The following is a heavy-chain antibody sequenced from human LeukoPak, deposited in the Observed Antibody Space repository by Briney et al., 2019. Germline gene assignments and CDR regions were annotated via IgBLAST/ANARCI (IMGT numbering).Heavy chain of an antibody. J-gene: IGHJ6*03. CDR2: ISSSSSTI. D-gene: IGHD2-15*01. CDR1: GFTFSSYS. Sequence: GGSLRLSCAASGFTFSSYSMNWVRQAPGKGLEWVSYISSSSSTIYYADSVKGRFTISRDNAKNSLYLQMNSLRAEDTAVYYCARDRYCSGGSCRPGYMDAWGKGTTVTVSS. V-gene: IGHV3-48*04. CDR3: ARDRYCSGGSCRPGYMDA.